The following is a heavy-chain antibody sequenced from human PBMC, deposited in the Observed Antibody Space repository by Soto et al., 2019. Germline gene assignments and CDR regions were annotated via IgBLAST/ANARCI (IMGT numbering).Heavy chain of an antibody. Sequence: PGGSLRLSCAAFGFTFSNYWMNWVRQAPGKGLEWVASIKQDGSEKYYVDSVKGRFTISRDNAKNSVHLQMNSLRAEDTAVYYCARDWEGSGWYGAFDIWGQGTMVTVSS. J-gene: IGHJ3*02. CDR2: IKQDGSEK. CDR1: GFTFSNYW. CDR3: ARDWEGSGWYGAFDI. V-gene: IGHV3-7*01. D-gene: IGHD6-19*01.